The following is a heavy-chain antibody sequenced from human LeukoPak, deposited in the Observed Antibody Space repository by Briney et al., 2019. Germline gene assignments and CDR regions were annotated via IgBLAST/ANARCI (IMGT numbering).Heavy chain of an antibody. V-gene: IGHV1-69*13. Sequence: ASVKVSCKASGGTFSRYTLSWVRQAPGQGLEWMGGIMPIFDTADYAQKFQGRITITADESTSTVYMELSSLRSEDTAVYYCAREEERIAIFGVTNSRFDYWGQGTLVTVSS. J-gene: IGHJ4*02. CDR3: AREEERIAIFGVTNSRFDY. D-gene: IGHD3-3*01. CDR2: IMPIFDTA. CDR1: GGTFSRYT.